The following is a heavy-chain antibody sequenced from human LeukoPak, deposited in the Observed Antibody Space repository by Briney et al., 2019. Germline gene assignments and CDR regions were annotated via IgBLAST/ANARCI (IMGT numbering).Heavy chain of an antibody. CDR2: IYYSGST. Sequence: SETLSLTCTVSGGSISSYYWSWIRQPPGKGLEWIGYIYYSGSTNYNPSLKSRVTISVDTSKNQFSLKLSSVTAADTAVYYCARGLRITIFGVAIITDVWAKGPRSPSPQ. CDR1: GGSISSYY. CDR3: ARGLRITIFGVAIITDV. D-gene: IGHD3-3*01. J-gene: IGHJ6*04. V-gene: IGHV4-59*01.